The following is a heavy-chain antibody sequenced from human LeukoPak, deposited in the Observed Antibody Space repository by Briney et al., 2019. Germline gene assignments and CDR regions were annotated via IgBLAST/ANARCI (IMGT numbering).Heavy chain of an antibody. J-gene: IGHJ5*02. D-gene: IGHD6-19*01. CDR1: GFPFSNYW. CDR2: SFRGGGT. V-gene: IGHV3-53*01. Sequence: GGSLRLSCAASGFPFSNYWMHWVRQAPGKGLEWVSVSFRGGGTYVADSVKGRFTVSRDDSKNTLYLQMNGLRAEDTALYYCARPWDDDSGFYISWGQGSLVTVSS. CDR3: ARPWDDDSGFYIS.